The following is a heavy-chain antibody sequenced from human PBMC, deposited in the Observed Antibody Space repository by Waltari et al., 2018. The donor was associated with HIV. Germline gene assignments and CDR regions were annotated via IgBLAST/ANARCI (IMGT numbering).Heavy chain of an antibody. V-gene: IGHV3-66*01. CDR2: IYSGGST. CDR3: ASIAYCGGDCYPRGMDV. CDR1: GFTVGSNY. J-gene: IGHJ6*02. Sequence: EVQLVESGGGLVQPGGSLRLPCAASGFTVGSNYLSWVRQAPGKGLEWVSVIYSGGSTYYADSVKGRFTISRDNSKNTLYLQMNSLRAEDTAVYYCASIAYCGGDCYPRGMDVCGQGTTVTVSS. D-gene: IGHD2-21*02.